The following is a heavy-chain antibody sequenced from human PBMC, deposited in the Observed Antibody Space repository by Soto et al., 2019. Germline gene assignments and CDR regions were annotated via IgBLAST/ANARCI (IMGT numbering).Heavy chain of an antibody. CDR1: GFTFSSYG. V-gene: IGHV3-33*01. CDR2: IWYDGSNK. Sequence: QVQLVESGGGVVQPGRSLRLSCAASGFTFSSYGMHWVRQAPGKGLEWVAVIWYDGSNKYYADSVKGRFTISRDNSKNTLYLQMNSLRAEDTAVYYCARYCSSTSCLHFGMGVWGQGTTVTVSS. J-gene: IGHJ6*02. CDR3: ARYCSSTSCLHFGMGV. D-gene: IGHD2-2*01.